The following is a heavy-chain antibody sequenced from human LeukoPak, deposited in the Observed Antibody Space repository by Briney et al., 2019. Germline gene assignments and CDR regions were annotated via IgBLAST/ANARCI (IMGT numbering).Heavy chain of an antibody. Sequence: GGSLRLSCAASGLTGSHNYVSWVRQAPGKGLEWVSAIHTSGDTCYADSVRGRFTISRDTSKNTLYLQINSLRVEDTAVYYCIVFGDSNHWGQGTLVTVSS. CDR2: IHTSGDT. CDR1: GLTGSHNY. J-gene: IGHJ5*02. D-gene: IGHD4-17*01. V-gene: IGHV3-53*01. CDR3: IVFGDSNH.